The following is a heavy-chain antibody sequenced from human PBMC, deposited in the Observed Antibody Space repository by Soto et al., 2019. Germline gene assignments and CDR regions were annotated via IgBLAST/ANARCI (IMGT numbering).Heavy chain of an antibody. CDR1: GYTFTSYA. Sequence: AAVKVSCKASGYTFTSYAMHWVRQAPGQRLEWMGWINAGNGNTKYSQKFQGRVTITRDTSASTAYMELSSLRSEDTAVYYCARRNYYFCSGYSSAFDIWGQRTMVPVSS. V-gene: IGHV1-3*01. CDR2: INAGNGNT. CDR3: ARRNYYFCSGYSSAFDI. D-gene: IGHD3-3*01. J-gene: IGHJ3*02.